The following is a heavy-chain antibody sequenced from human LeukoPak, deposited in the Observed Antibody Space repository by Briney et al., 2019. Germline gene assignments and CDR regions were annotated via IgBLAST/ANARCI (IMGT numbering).Heavy chain of an antibody. J-gene: IGHJ5*02. D-gene: IGHD2-21*02. CDR1: GGSFSGYY. V-gene: IGHV4-34*01. CDR3: ARLQRAYCGGDCYLPRFDP. Sequence: KPSETLSLTCAVYGGSFSGYYWSWIRQPPGKGLEWIGEINHSGSTNYNPSLKSRVTISVDTSKNQFSLKLSSVTAADTAVYYCARLQRAYCGGDCYLPRFDPWGQGTLVTVSS. CDR2: INHSGST.